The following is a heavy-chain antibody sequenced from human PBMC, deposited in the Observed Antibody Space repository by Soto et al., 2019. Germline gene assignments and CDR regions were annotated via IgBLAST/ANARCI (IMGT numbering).Heavy chain of an antibody. Sequence: GGSLRLSCAASGFTFSNYAIYWVRQAPGKGLEWVAVVGGDDYTYYADSVKGRFTVSRDNSKSTLYLQMDSLRAEDTAVYYCAKDYVGRNGIYDPFDISGQGTMVTVSS. CDR2: VGGDDYT. CDR3: AKDYVGRNGIYDPFDI. V-gene: IGHV3-23*01. D-gene: IGHD3-10*02. CDR1: GFTFSNYA. J-gene: IGHJ3*02.